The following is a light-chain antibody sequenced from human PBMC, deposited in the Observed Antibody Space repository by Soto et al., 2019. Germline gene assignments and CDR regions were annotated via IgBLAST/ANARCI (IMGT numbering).Light chain of an antibody. CDR1: SSDCGSYNR. V-gene: IGLV2-18*01. CDR3: SLYTTDSTYV. J-gene: IGLJ1*01. Sequence: QPVLTQPPSVSGSPGQSVTISCTGTSSDCGSYNRVSWYQRPPGTGPKLMIYEVSNRPSGVPDRFSGSKSGNTASLTISGLQAEDEAEYYCSLYTTDSTYVFGTGTKLTVL. CDR2: EVS.